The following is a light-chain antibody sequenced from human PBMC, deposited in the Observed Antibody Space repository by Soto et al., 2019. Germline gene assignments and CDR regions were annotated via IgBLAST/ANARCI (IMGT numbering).Light chain of an antibody. V-gene: IGLV1-44*01. CDR3: AAWDGSLNGNWV. CDR2: SNY. CDR1: NSNIGSNT. J-gene: IGLJ3*02. Sequence: QSVLTQPPSASGTPGQRVTISCSGSNSNIGSNTVNWYQQLPGTAPKLLIYSNYQRPSGVPDRFSGSKSGTSASLAIGGLQSEDEADYYCAAWDGSLNGNWVFGGGTKLTVL.